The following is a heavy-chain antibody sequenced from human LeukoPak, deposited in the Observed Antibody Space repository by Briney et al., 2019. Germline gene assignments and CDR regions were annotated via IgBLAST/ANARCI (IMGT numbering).Heavy chain of an antibody. Sequence: GGSLRLSCAASGFTFSSYAMSWVRQAPGKGLEWVSAISGSGGSTYYADSVKGRFTISRDNSKNTLYLQMNSLRAEDTAVYYCANRRAMWERYYYDRRYDYWGQGTLVTVSS. J-gene: IGHJ4*02. CDR2: ISGSGGST. CDR3: ANRRAMWERYYYDRRYDY. D-gene: IGHD3-22*01. V-gene: IGHV3-23*01. CDR1: GFTFSSYA.